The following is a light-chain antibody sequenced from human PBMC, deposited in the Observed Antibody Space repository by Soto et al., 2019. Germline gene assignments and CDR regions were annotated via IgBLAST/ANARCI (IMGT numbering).Light chain of an antibody. CDR3: QQYNIYSWA. V-gene: IGKV1-5*03. CDR1: QTISSW. J-gene: IGKJ1*01. Sequence: DIEMTHSPSTLSGTVGDRVTITCRASQTISSWLAWYQQKPGKAPKLLIYKASTLKSGVPSRFSGSGSGTEFTLTISSLQPDDFATYYCQQYNIYSWAFGQGTKVDIK. CDR2: KAS.